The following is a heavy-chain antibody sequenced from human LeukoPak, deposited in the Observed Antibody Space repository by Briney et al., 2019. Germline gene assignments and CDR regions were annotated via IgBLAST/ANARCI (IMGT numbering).Heavy chain of an antibody. V-gene: IGHV6-1*01. Sequence: SRTLSLTCAISGDSISSNSVAWNWIRQSPSRGLEWLARTYYRSKWYNDYAVSVKSRITINPDTSKNQFSLQLNSVTPEDTAVYYCARDTARIIDVWGQGTLVTVSS. J-gene: IGHJ4*02. CDR2: TYYRSKWYN. D-gene: IGHD2-21*02. CDR3: ARDTARIIDV. CDR1: GDSISSNSVA.